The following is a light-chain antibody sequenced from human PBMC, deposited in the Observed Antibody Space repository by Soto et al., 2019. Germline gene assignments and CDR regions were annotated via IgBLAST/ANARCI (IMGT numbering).Light chain of an antibody. Sequence: EIVMTQSPATLSVSPGERATLSCRASQSVSGNLAWYQQKPGQAPRLLIYAASTRATGIPARFSGSGSGTEFTLTISSMQSEDFPVYYCQQYNSWPPITFGPGTKVDIK. V-gene: IGKV3-15*01. CDR1: QSVSGN. J-gene: IGKJ3*01. CDR3: QQYNSWPPIT. CDR2: AAS.